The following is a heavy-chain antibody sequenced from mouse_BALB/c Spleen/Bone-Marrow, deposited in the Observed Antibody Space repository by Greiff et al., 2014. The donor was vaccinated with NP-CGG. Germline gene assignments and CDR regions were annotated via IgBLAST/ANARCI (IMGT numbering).Heavy chain of an antibody. Sequence: QVQLKESGAELVKPGASAKLSCKASGYTFTSYYMYWVKQRPGQGLEWIGEINPSNGGTNFNEKFKSKATLTVDKSSSTAYMQLSSLTSEDSAVYYCTRSDGYYVPHWYFDVWGAGTTVTVSS. D-gene: IGHD2-3*01. CDR1: GYTFTSYY. CDR2: INPSNGGT. J-gene: IGHJ1*01. CDR3: TRSDGYYVPHWYFDV. V-gene: IGHV1S81*02.